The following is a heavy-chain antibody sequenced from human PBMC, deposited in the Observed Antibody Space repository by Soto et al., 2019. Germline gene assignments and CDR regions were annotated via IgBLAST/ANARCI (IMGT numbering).Heavy chain of an antibody. D-gene: IGHD2-2*01. J-gene: IGHJ5*02. CDR1: GYTFTGYY. CDR2: INPNSGGT. CDR3: AREGCSSTSCYVLGVNWFDP. Sequence: GASVKVSCKASGYTFTGYYMHWVRQAPGQGLEWMGWINPNSGGTNYAQKFQGRVTMTRDTSISTAYMELSRLRSDDTAVYYCAREGCSSTSCYVLGVNWFDPWGQGTLVTVSS. V-gene: IGHV1-2*02.